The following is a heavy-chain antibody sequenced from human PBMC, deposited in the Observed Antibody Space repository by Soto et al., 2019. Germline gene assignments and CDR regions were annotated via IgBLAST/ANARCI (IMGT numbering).Heavy chain of an antibody. J-gene: IGHJ4*02. D-gene: IGHD3-3*01. Sequence: GGSLRLSCAASGFTFSSSWMSWVRQAPGKGLEWVANIKQDGSNEYYVDSVKGRFTISKDNAKNSLYLQMNSLRAEDTAVYYCARDFWSYFGYWGQGTLVTVSS. CDR2: IKQDGSNE. CDR3: ARDFWSYFGY. CDR1: GFTFSSSW. V-gene: IGHV3-7*05.